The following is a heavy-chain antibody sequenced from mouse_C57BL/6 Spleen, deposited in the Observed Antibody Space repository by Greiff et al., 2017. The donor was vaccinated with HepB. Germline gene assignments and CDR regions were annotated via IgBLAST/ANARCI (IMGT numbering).Heavy chain of an antibody. J-gene: IGHJ2*01. CDR1: GYTFTSYW. CDR3: ARGVYYGSSYGYFDY. V-gene: IGHV1-55*01. CDR2: IYPGSGST. Sequence: VQLQQPGAELVKPGASVKMSCKASGYTFTSYWITWVKQRPGQGLEWIGDIYPGSGSTNYNEKFKSKATLTVDTSSSTAYMQLSSLTSEDSAVYYCARGVYYGSSYGYFDYWGQGTTLTVSS. D-gene: IGHD1-1*01.